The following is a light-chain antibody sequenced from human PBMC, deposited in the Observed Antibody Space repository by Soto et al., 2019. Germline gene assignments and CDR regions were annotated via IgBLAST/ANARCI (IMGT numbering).Light chain of an antibody. V-gene: IGKV3-11*01. J-gene: IGKJ1*01. CDR1: QSVSSY. CDR2: DAS. Sequence: EIVLTQSPATLSLSPGERATLSCRASQSVSSYLAWYQQKPGQAPRLLIYDASNRATGIPARFSGSGFGTDFTLTISSLEPEDFALYYCQQYGISSPPLGQATKV. CDR3: QQYGISSPP.